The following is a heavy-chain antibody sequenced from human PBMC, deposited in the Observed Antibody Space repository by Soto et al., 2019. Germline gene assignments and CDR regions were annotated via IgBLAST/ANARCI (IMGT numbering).Heavy chain of an antibody. V-gene: IGHV4-31*03. CDR1: GGSISSGGYY. Sequence: SETLSLTCTVSGGSISSGGYYWSWIRQHPGKGLEWIGYIYYSGSTYYNPSLKSRVTISADTSKNQFSLKLSSVTAADTAVYYCARGEYCSSTSCYENYYMDVWGKGTTVTVSS. CDR3: ARGEYCSSTSCYENYYMDV. D-gene: IGHD2-2*01. J-gene: IGHJ6*03. CDR2: IYYSGST.